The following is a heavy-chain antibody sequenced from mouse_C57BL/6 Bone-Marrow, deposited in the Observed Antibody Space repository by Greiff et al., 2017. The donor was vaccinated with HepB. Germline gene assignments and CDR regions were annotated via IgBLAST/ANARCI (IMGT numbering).Heavy chain of an antibody. J-gene: IGHJ2*01. V-gene: IGHV1-55*01. CDR2: IYPGSGST. Sequence: QVQLQQPGAELVKPGASVKMSCKASGYTFTSYWITWVKQRPGQGLEWIGDIYPGSGSTNYNEKFKSKATLTVATSSSTAYMQLRSLTSEDSAVYYCARGGNLGYWGQGTTLTVSS. CDR1: GYTFTSYW. D-gene: IGHD1-1*02. CDR3: ARGGNLGY.